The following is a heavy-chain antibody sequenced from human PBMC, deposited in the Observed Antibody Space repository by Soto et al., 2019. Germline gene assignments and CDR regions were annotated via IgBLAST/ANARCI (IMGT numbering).Heavy chain of an antibody. D-gene: IGHD2-15*01. CDR3: ARDLGGWPEY. Sequence: EASVKVSCKASRYTFTSYAMHWVRQAPGQRLEWMGWINAGNGNTKYSQKFQGRDTITRVKSARTAYMGLSSLRSEDTAVYYCARDLGGWPEYWGQGTLVTVSS. V-gene: IGHV1-3*01. CDR1: RYTFTSYA. CDR2: INAGNGNT. J-gene: IGHJ4*02.